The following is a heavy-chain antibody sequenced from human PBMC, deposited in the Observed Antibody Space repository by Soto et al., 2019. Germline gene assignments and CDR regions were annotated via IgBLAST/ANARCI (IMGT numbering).Heavy chain of an antibody. CDR3: ARDITRVRGVIISSLDY. V-gene: IGHV3-30*02. CDR2: IRHDGSDK. Sequence: GGSLRLSCSASGFTFSYYDIHWVRQAPGKGLEWVAIIRHDGSDKYYRDSVKGRFTISRENSQSTLYLHMNSLRAEDTAVYYCARDITRVRGVIISSLDYWGQGALVTVSS. D-gene: IGHD3-10*01. CDR1: GFTFSYYD. J-gene: IGHJ4*02.